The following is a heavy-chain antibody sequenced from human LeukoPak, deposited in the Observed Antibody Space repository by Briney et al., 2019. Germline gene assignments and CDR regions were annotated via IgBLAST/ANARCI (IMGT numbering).Heavy chain of an antibody. CDR3: ARQGPAPFFDY. CDR1: GGSISTVTNY. V-gene: IGHV4-39*01. CDR2: IFYSGIT. Sequence: SPSETLSLTCTVSGGSISTVTNYWAWIRQPPGKGLEWIGSIFYSGITYYNRSLKSPVTISVDTSQNQFSLKLSSVTAADTAVYYCARQGPAPFFDYWGQGSLLTVSS. J-gene: IGHJ4*02.